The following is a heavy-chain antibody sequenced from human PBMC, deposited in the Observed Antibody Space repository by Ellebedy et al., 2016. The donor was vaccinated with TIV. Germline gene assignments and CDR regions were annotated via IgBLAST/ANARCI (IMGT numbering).Heavy chain of an antibody. CDR1: GFTVTAHG. D-gene: IGHD2/OR15-2a*01. V-gene: IGHV3-23*01. Sequence: PGGSLRLSCAASGFTVTAHGMSWVRQAPGKGLEWVSSLTSDGQNTFYANSVKGRFTISRDSSKNTLYLQLNSLTAEDTALYYCARGTFAPDYWGQGTLVTVSS. CDR2: LTSDGQNT. J-gene: IGHJ4*02. CDR3: ARGTFAPDY.